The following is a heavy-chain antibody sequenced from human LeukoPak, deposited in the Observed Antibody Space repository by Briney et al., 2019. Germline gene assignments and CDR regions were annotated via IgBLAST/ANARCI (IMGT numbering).Heavy chain of an antibody. J-gene: IGHJ4*02. Sequence: SVKVSCKASGGTFSSYAISWVRQAPGQGLEWMGRIIPIFGTANYAQKFQGRVTITTDESTSTAYMELSSLRSEDTAVYYCAVWLMDTAMVKDFDYWGPGTLVTVSS. CDR2: IIPIFGTA. D-gene: IGHD5-18*01. CDR1: GGTFSSYA. V-gene: IGHV1-69*05. CDR3: AVWLMDTAMVKDFDY.